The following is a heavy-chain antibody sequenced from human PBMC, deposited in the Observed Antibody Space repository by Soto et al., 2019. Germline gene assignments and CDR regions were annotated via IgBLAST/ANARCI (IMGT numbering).Heavy chain of an antibody. V-gene: IGHV3-30*18. CDR3: AKVTDGYPPDY. CDR1: GFTFSSYG. J-gene: IGHJ4*02. Sequence: QVQLVASGGGVVQPGRSLRLSCAASGFTFSSYGMHWVRQAPGKGLEWVAVISYDGSNKYYADSVKGRFTISRDNSKNTLYLQMNSLRAEDTAVYYCAKVTDGYPPDYWGQGTLVTVSS. D-gene: IGHD5-12*01. CDR2: ISYDGSNK.